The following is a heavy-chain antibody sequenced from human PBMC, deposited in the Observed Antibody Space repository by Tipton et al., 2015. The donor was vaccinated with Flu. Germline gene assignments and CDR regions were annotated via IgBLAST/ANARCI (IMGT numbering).Heavy chain of an antibody. J-gene: IGHJ4*02. D-gene: IGHD3-22*01. Sequence: SLRLSCTASGFTFNSFTMDWVRQAPGKGPEWVSSISRNSGYIYYADSVKGRFTISRDNAKNVLYLQMDSLRVEDTAIYYCARESQRGYDSSGYYYVTTDWCQGTQVAVSS. V-gene: IGHV3-21*01. CDR3: ARESQRGYDSSGYYYVTTD. CDR1: GFTFNSFT. CDR2: ISRNSGYI.